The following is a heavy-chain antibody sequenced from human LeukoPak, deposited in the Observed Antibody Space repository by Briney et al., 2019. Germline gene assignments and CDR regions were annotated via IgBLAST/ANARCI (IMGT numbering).Heavy chain of an antibody. CDR3: GKGRLGELSL. CDR1: GFTFDVYA. CDR2: ISGDGGST. Sequence: GGSLRLSCAASGFTFDVYAMHWVRQAPGKGLEWVSLISGDGGSTYYVDSVKGRFTISRDNSKNSLYLQMNSLRTEDTALYYCGKGRLGELSLWGQGTLVTVSS. J-gene: IGHJ4*02. V-gene: IGHV3-43*02. D-gene: IGHD3-16*02.